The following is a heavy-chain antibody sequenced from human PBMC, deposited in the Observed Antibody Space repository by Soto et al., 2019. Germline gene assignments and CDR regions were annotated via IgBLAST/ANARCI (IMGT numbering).Heavy chain of an antibody. CDR2: IKPDESEK. Sequence: EVHLVESGGGLVQPGGSLRLSCTASGFTFSDSWMTWVRQAPGKGLEWVARIKPDESEKKYADSVKGRFSISRDNAKNSMYLQMNSLIGEDSAVYYCVIGGSNYVSLGQGTLVTVSS. J-gene: IGHJ5*02. CDR1: GFTFSDSW. CDR3: VIGGSNYVS. V-gene: IGHV3-7*01. D-gene: IGHD4-4*01.